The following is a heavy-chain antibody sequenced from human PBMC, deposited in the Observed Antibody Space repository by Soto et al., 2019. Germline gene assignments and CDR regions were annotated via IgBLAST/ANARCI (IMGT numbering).Heavy chain of an antibody. CDR2: ISGNNGST. CDR3: ARERRRPYYDILTGYFPFDY. Sequence: ASVKVSCKASGHTFSTYDISWVRQAPGQGLEWMGWISGNNGSTNYAQNVQDRVTMTTDTSTNTAYMELRSLRSDDTAVYYCARERRRPYYDILTGYFPFDYWGQGTLVTVSS. CDR1: GHTFSTYD. D-gene: IGHD3-9*01. V-gene: IGHV1-18*01. J-gene: IGHJ4*02.